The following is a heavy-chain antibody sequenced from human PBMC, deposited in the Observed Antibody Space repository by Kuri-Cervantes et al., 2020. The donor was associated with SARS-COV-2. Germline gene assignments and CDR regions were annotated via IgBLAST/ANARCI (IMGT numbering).Heavy chain of an antibody. V-gene: IGHV3-30*02. CDR3: AKSNPHSDYYFDY. CDR1: GFTFSSYG. CDR2: IRYDGSNK. Sequence: GGSLRLSCAASGFTFSSYGMHWVRQAPGKGLEWVAFIRYDGSNKYYADSVKGRFTTSRDNSKNTLYLQMNSLTTEDTAVYYCAKSNPHSDYYFDYWGQGTLVTVSS. D-gene: IGHD3-3*01. J-gene: IGHJ4*02.